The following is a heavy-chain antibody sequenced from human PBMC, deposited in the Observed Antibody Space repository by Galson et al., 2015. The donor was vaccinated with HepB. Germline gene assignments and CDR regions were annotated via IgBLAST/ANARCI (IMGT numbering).Heavy chain of an antibody. CDR3: ARVGGGYGTFEYYFDY. V-gene: IGHV3-33*01. Sequence: SLRLSCAASGFTFSTCGMHWVRQAPGKGLEWVAVIWYDGSKKYYADSVKGRSTISRDNSKKTLYLQMNSLRAEDTAVYYCARVGGGYGTFEYYFDYWGQGTLVTVSS. CDR1: GFTFSTCG. CDR2: IWYDGSKK. J-gene: IGHJ4*02. D-gene: IGHD5-18*01.